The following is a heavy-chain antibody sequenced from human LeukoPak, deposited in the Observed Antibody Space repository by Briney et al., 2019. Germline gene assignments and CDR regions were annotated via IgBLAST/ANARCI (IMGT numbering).Heavy chain of an antibody. J-gene: IGHJ5*02. D-gene: IGHD2-2*01. CDR3: AKDSVVVPAPPGGTYNWFDP. V-gene: IGHV3-23*01. CDR2: ISGSGGST. Sequence: GGSLRLSCAASGFTLSSYAMSWVRQAPGKGLEWVSAISGSGGSTYSADSVKGRFTISRDNSKNTLYLQMNSLRAEDTAVYYCAKDSVVVPAPPGGTYNWFDPWGQGTLVTVSS. CDR1: GFTLSSYA.